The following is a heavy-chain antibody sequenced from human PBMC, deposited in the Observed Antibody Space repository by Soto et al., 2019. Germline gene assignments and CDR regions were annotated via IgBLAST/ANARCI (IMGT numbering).Heavy chain of an antibody. J-gene: IGHJ4*02. CDR1: GYTFTSYG. Sequence: ASVKVSCKASGYTFTSYGISWVRQAPGQGLEWMGWISAYNGSTNYAQKLQGRVTMTTDTSTSTAYMELRSLRSDDTAVYYCERVLNYDFWSGYYLAHYFDYWGQGTLVTVSS. V-gene: IGHV1-18*01. CDR3: ERVLNYDFWSGYYLAHYFDY. CDR2: ISAYNGST. D-gene: IGHD3-3*01.